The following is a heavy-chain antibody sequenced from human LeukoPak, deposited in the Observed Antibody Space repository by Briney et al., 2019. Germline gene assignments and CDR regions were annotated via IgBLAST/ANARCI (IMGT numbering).Heavy chain of an antibody. Sequence: GASVKVSCKAAVYTFTGYYMHWLRQAPGQGLEWMGWISAYNSNTNYAQTLQGRVTMTTDTSTSIAYMELRSLRSDDTAVYYCARDSTMIVVVITTNGAFDIWGQGTRVTVSS. V-gene: IGHV1-18*04. J-gene: IGHJ3*02. CDR1: VYTFTGYY. CDR2: ISAYNSNT. D-gene: IGHD3-22*01. CDR3: ARDSTMIVVVITTNGAFDI.